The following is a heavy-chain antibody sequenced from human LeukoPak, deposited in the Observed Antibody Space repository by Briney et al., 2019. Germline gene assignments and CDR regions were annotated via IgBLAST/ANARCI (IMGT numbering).Heavy chain of an antibody. Sequence: TGGSLRLSCAASGFTFSNYAMSWVRQAPGKGLEWVSGISGGTGTPFYADSVKGRFTISRDNSKNTLYLQMSSLRAEDTAVYYCAKDFQWRTPNYFDYWGQGTLVTVSS. CDR3: AKDFQWRTPNYFDY. D-gene: IGHD6-19*01. CDR1: GFTFSNYA. V-gene: IGHV3-23*01. J-gene: IGHJ4*02. CDR2: ISGGTGTP.